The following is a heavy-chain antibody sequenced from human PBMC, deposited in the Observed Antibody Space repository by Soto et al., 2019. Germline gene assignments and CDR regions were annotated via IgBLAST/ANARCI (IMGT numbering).Heavy chain of an antibody. D-gene: IGHD3-3*01. CDR3: AIDMLWEYYDFWSGHDY. J-gene: IGHJ4*02. Sequence: ASVKVSCKASGYTFTSYGISWVRQAPGQGLEWMGWISAYNGNTNYAQKLQGRVTMTTDTSTSTAYMELRSLRSDDTSVYYCAIDMLWEYYDFWSGHDYWGQGTLVTVSS. CDR1: GYTFTSYG. V-gene: IGHV1-18*01. CDR2: ISAYNGNT.